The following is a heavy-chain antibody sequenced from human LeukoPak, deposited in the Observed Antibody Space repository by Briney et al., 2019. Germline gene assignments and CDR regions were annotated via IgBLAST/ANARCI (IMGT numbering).Heavy chain of an antibody. D-gene: IGHD6-19*01. J-gene: IGHJ6*02. Sequence: GGSLRLSCAAPGFTVNSNYMNWVRQAPGKGLEWLSVIYTDDQTYYADAVKGRFIVSRDISKNTLYLQVNNVTAEDTAIYYCAREVANGASYSSAWSVWGQGTTVSVSS. CDR1: GFTVNSNY. CDR3: AREVANGASYSSAWSV. V-gene: IGHV3-53*01. CDR2: IYTDDQT.